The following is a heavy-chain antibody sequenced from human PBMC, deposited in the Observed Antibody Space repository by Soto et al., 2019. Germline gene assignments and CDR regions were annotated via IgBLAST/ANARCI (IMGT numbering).Heavy chain of an antibody. Sequence: QVQLVQSGAEVKKPGASVKVXXXXSGYTFTSYGISWVRQAPGQGLEWMGWISAYNGNTNYAQKVQGRVTMTTDTSTSKAYMELRSLRSDDTAVYYCAREFEGYCSGGSCYEQGYGMDVWGQGTTVTVSS. J-gene: IGHJ6*02. CDR3: AREFEGYCSGGSCYEQGYGMDV. CDR1: GYTFTSYG. V-gene: IGHV1-18*04. CDR2: ISAYNGNT. D-gene: IGHD2-15*01.